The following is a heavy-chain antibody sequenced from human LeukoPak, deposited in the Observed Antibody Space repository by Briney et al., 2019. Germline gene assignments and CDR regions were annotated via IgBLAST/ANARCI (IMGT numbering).Heavy chain of an antibody. CDR3: ARGSSSWYGGYFDY. V-gene: IGHV4-59*01. J-gene: IGHJ4*02. D-gene: IGHD6-13*01. CDR2: IYYSGST. Sequence: PSETLSLTCAVYGGSFSGYYWSWIRQPPGEGLEWIGYIYYSGSTNYNPSLKSRVTISVDTSKNQFSLKLSSVTAADTAVYYCARGSSSWYGGYFDYWGQGTLVTVSS. CDR1: GGSFSGYY.